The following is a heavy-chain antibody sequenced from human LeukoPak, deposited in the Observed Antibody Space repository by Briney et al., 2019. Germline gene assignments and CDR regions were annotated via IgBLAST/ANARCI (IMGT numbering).Heavy chain of an antibody. D-gene: IGHD1-26*01. CDR3: AWDSGSSAWFDP. CDR2: ISAYNGNT. Sequence: ASVKVSCKASGYTFPGCYVHWVRQAPGQGLEWMGWISAYNGNTNYAQKLQGRVTMTTDTSTSTAYMELRSLRSDDTAVYYCAWDSGSSAWFDPWGQGTLVTVSS. J-gene: IGHJ5*02. CDR1: GYTFPGCY. V-gene: IGHV1-18*04.